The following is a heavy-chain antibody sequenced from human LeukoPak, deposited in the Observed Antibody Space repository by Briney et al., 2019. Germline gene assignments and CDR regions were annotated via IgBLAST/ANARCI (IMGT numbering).Heavy chain of an antibody. V-gene: IGHV3-30*02. J-gene: IGHJ5*01. D-gene: IGHD2-15*01. Sequence: GGSLRLSCLVSGVSLSSYGMLWVRQAPGKGLVWLAWLPYDGSYNLTAASLKGRFAISKDISTNTLYLDMDSLTTEDTAVYYCAAAGLGVAHWIDSWGQGTLVTVS. CDR3: AAAGLGVAHWIDS. CDR1: GVSLSSYG. CDR2: LPYDGSYN.